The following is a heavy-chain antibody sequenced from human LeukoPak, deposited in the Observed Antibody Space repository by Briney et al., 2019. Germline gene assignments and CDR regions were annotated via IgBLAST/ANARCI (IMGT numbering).Heavy chain of an antibody. CDR2: FDPEDGEI. V-gene: IGHV1-24*01. D-gene: IGHD6-19*01. J-gene: IGHJ4*02. CDR1: GYTFTGYY. Sequence: GASVKVSCKASGYTFTGYYMHWVRQAPGKGLEWMGGFDPEDGEIIYAQKFQGRVTMTEDTSTDTAYMELSSLRSEDTAVCYCAQQRDIAVAGEFDYWGQGTLVTVSS. CDR3: AQQRDIAVAGEFDY.